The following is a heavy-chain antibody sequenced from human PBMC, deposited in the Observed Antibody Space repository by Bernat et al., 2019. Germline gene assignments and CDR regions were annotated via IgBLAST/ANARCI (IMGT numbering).Heavy chain of an antibody. Sequence: EVQLVESGGGLVQPGGSLRLSCAASGFTFSSYDMHWVRQATGKGLEWVSAIGTAGDTYYPGSVKGRFTISRENAKNSLYLQMNSLRAGDTAVYYCARGRPGSSADFDYWGQGTLVTVSS. D-gene: IGHD6-6*01. J-gene: IGHJ4*02. CDR2: IGTAGDT. CDR3: ARGRPGSSADFDY. CDR1: GFTFSSYD. V-gene: IGHV3-13*01.